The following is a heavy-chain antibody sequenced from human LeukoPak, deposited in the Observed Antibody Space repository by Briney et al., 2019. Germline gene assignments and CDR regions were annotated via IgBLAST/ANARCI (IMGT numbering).Heavy chain of an antibody. CDR1: GFTFSSYA. CDR2: ISGSGGST. CDR3: AKNLYGDYVGFGY. J-gene: IGHJ4*02. V-gene: IGHV3-23*01. Sequence: PGGSLRLSCAASGFTFSSYAMSWVRQAPGKGLEWVSAISGSGGSTYYTDSVKGRFTISRDNSKNTLYLQMNSLRAEDTAVYYCAKNLYGDYVGFGYWGQGTLVTVSS. D-gene: IGHD4-17*01.